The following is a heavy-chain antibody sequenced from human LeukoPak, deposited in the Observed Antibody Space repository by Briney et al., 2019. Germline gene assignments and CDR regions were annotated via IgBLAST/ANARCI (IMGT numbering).Heavy chain of an antibody. J-gene: IGHJ4*02. CDR1: GFTFSNYV. D-gene: IGHD3-22*01. CDR2: IGGTGDST. CDR3: AKPYDTSGNYWAPFDY. V-gene: IGHV3-23*01. Sequence: GGSLRLSCAASGFTFSNYVMSWVRQAPGKGLEWVSAIGGTGDSTYYADSVKGRFTISRDNSKNTLYLQMNSLRAEDTAIYYCAKPYDTSGNYWAPFDYWGQGTLVTVSS.